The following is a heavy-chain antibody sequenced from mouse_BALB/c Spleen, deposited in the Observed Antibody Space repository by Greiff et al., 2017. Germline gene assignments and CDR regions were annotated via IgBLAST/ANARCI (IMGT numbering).Heavy chain of an antibody. J-gene: IGHJ4*01. V-gene: IGHV4-2*02. CDR2: INPGSSTI. Sequence: EVKLVESGGGLVQPGGSLNLSCAASGFDFSRYWMSWARQAPGKGQEWIGEINPGSSTINYTPSLKDKFIISRDNAKNTLYLQMSKVRSEDTALYYCARLAGRSYAMDYWGQGTSVTVSS. CDR1: GFDFSRYW. CDR3: ARLAGRSYAMDY.